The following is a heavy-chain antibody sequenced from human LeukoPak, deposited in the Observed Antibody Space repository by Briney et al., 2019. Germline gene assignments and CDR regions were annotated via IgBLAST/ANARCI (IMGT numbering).Heavy chain of an antibody. CDR2: IISDGSSI. Sequence: GGPLRLSCATSDFSFSSHWMHWVRQAPGKGLVWVSRIISDGSSISYADSVKGRFTISRDNAKNTLYLQMNSLRAEDTAVYYCARGHVAGSDRHWDYWGQGALVTVSS. CDR3: ARGHVAGSDRHWDY. V-gene: IGHV3-74*01. CDR1: DFSFSSHW. J-gene: IGHJ4*02. D-gene: IGHD6-19*01.